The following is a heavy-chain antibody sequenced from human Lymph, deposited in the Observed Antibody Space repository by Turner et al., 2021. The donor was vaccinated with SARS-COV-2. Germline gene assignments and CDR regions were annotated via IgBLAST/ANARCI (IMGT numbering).Heavy chain of an antibody. CDR2: ISVSGGST. V-gene: IGHV3-23*01. D-gene: IGHD3-10*01. Sequence: EVQLFESGGGLVQPGGSLRLSGAASGFTFSSYAMSWVRQAPGKGLEWVSSISVSGGSTYYADSVKGRFTISRDNSKNTLYLQMNSLRAEDTAVYYCAKGVRGVIIPEAFDIWGQGTMVTISS. J-gene: IGHJ3*02. CDR1: GFTFSSYA. CDR3: AKGVRGVIIPEAFDI.